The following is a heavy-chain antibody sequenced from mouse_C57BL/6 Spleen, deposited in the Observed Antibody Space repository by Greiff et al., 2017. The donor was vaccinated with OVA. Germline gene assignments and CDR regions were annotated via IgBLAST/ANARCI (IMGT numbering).Heavy chain of an antibody. CDR2: ISYDGSN. CDR1: VYSITSGYY. V-gene: IGHV3-6*01. CDR3: AREGGNYYFDY. J-gene: IGHJ2*01. D-gene: IGHD2-1*01. Sequence: ESGPGLVKPSQSLSLTCSVTVYSITSGYYWNWIRQFPGNKLEWMGYISYDGSNNYNPSLKNRISITRDTSKNQFFLKLNSVTTEDTATYYCAREGGNYYFDYWGQGTTLTVSS.